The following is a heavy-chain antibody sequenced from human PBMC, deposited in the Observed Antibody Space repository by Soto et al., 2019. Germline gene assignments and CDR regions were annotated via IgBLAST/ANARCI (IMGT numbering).Heavy chain of an antibody. J-gene: IGHJ4*02. D-gene: IGHD6-13*01. Sequence: EVQLLESGGGLVQPGGSLRLSCEASGFTFSSYAMSWVRQAPGKGLEWVSTISGSGGSTYYADSEKGRFTISRANSKTTLYLQMKSLRAVDTAVFCCEKGSSRWYERFDYWGQGTLVIVSS. CDR3: EKGSSRWYERFDY. CDR2: ISGSGGST. V-gene: IGHV3-23*01. CDR1: GFTFSSYA.